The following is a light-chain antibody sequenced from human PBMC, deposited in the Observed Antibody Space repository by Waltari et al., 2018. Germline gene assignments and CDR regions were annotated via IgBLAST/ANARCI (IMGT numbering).Light chain of an antibody. J-gene: IGLJ1*01. CDR1: FSDVGRYDY. CDR2: DVT. Sequence: QSALTQPASVSGSPGQSITISCTGTFSDVGRYDYVSWYQQPPGKAPKLLIHDVTDRASGVADRFSGSKSGNTASLTISGLQADDEADYYCTSYTSSTTTPYVFGTGTQVTV. CDR3: TSYTSSTTTPYV. V-gene: IGLV2-14*03.